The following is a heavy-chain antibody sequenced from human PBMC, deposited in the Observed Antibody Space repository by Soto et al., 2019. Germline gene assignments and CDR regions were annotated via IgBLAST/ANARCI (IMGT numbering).Heavy chain of an antibody. CDR1: GGSISSSSYY. J-gene: IGHJ4*02. CDR2: IYYSGST. D-gene: IGHD6-19*01. CDR3: AGVSSGWSVYFDY. Sequence: QLQLQESGPGLVKPSETLSLTCTVSGGSISSSSYYWGWIRQPPGKGLEWIGSIYYSGSTYYNPSRKSRVTISVDTSKNQFSLRLSSVTAADTAVYYCAGVSSGWSVYFDYWGQGTLVTVSS. V-gene: IGHV4-39*01.